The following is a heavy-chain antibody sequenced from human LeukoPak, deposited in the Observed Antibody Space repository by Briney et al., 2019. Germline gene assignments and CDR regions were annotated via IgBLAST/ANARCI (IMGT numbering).Heavy chain of an antibody. Sequence: PSETLSLTCTVSGGSITNYYWSWIRQPPGKGLEWIGYIYYSGNTNYNPSLKSRVTISEDTSKNQFSLNLSSVTAADTAVYYCARHLGYCSSTSCYSWFGPWGQGTLVTVSS. V-gene: IGHV4-59*01. CDR2: IYYSGNT. CDR1: GGSITNYY. J-gene: IGHJ5*02. CDR3: ARHLGYCSSTSCYSWFGP. D-gene: IGHD2-2*01.